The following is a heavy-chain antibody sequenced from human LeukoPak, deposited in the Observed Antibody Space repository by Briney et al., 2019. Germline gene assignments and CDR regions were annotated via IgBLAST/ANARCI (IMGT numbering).Heavy chain of an antibody. CDR2: ISSSSSPI. CDR3: ARDCSGGSCYSRRDEAFDI. J-gene: IGHJ3*02. D-gene: IGHD2-15*01. Sequence: GGSLRLSCAASGFTFSSYSMNWVRQAPGKGLEWVSYISSSSSPIYYADSVKGRFTISRDNAKNSLYLQMNSLRAEDTAVYYCARDCSGGSCYSRRDEAFDIWGQGTMVTVSS. V-gene: IGHV3-48*01. CDR1: GFTFSSYS.